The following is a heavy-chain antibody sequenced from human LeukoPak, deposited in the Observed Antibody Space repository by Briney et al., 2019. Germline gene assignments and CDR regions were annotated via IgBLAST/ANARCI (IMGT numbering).Heavy chain of an antibody. CDR3: ATIVYSYYMDI. J-gene: IGHJ6*03. V-gene: IGHV1-18*01. D-gene: IGHD1-26*01. CDR1: GYTFTSYG. CDR2: ISAYNGNT. Sequence: GASVKVSCKASGYTFTSYGISWVRQAPGQGLEWMGWISAYNGNTNYAQKLQGRVTMTTDTSTSTAYMELSSLRSEDTAVYYCATIVYSYYMDIWGKGTTVTVAS.